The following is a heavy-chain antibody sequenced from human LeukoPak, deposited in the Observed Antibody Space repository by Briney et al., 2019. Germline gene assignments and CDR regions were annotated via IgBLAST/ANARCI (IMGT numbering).Heavy chain of an antibody. Sequence: PSETLSLTCAVYGWSFNDYYWYWIRQPPGKGLEWIGEINARGDTNYNPSLKSRVTISVDTSKKQFSLRLTSMIAADTALYYCARGQVPAARGYNWFDPWGQGTLVTVSS. CDR3: ARGQVPAARGYNWFDP. CDR1: GWSFNDYY. V-gene: IGHV4-34*01. J-gene: IGHJ5*02. D-gene: IGHD2-2*01. CDR2: INARGDT.